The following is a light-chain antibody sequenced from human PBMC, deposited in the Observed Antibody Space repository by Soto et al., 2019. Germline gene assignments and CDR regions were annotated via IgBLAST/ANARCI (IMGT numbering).Light chain of an antibody. V-gene: IGKV1-5*03. CDR2: KPS. CDR1: QSISTW. J-gene: IGKJ1*01. CDR3: QHYMSYCLT. Sequence: DIQMTQSPSTLSASVGDRVTNTCRASQSISTWLVWYQQEPWKAHKLLIQKPSSLQSGLPSMLSGTGSGTDFTLTISSLYPDLFATYYWQHYMSYCLTFGKGTRVEIK.